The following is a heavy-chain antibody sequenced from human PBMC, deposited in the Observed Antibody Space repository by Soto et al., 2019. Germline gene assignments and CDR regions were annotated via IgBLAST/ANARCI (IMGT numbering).Heavy chain of an antibody. CDR3: AMVDNYVTPTPQDV. Sequence: ASVKVSCKASEYTFTSYYMHWVRQAPGQGLEWMGIINPTGGDTTYAQKFQGRVTMTRDTSTSTVYMELSSLRSEDTAVYYCAMVDNYVTPTPQDVWGQGTTVTVSS. D-gene: IGHD3-16*01. J-gene: IGHJ6*02. CDR2: INPTGGDT. V-gene: IGHV1-46*01. CDR1: EYTFTSYY.